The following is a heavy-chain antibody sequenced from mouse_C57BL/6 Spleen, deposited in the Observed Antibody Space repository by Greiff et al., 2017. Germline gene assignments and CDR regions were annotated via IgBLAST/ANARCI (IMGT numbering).Heavy chain of an antibody. CDR3: ARTNLGRYYFDY. Sequence: EVQLVESGGGLVKPGGSLKLSCAASGFTFSDYGMHWVRQAPEKGLEWVAYISSGSSTNYYADTVKGRFTISRDNAKNTLFLQMTSLRSEDTAMYYCARTNLGRYYFDYWGQGTTRTVSS. J-gene: IGHJ2*01. CDR1: GFTFSDYG. D-gene: IGHD4-1*01. V-gene: IGHV5-17*01. CDR2: ISSGSSTN.